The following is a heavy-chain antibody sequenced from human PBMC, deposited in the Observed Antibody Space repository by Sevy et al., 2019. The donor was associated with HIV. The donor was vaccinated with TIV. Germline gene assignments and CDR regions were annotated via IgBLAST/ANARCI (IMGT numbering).Heavy chain of an antibody. CDR1: GYTFTSQY. D-gene: IGHD3-9*01. V-gene: IGHV1-46*01. CDR2: INPSGGIT. Sequence: ASVKVSCKASGYTFTSQYMHWVRQAPGQGLEWMGIINPSGGITRYAQKFQGRVTMTRDTSTSTVSMELSSLRSEDTAVYYCARDSDNYDILTGYYPFDYWGQGTLVTVSS. J-gene: IGHJ4*02. CDR3: ARDSDNYDILTGYYPFDY.